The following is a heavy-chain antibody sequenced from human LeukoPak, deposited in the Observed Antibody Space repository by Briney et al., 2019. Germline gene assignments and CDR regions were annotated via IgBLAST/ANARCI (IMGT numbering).Heavy chain of an antibody. CDR3: ASSGGSIMITFGGILDY. J-gene: IGHJ4*02. CDR2: ISYNGSHQ. D-gene: IGHD3-16*01. V-gene: IGHV3-30*04. Sequence: GGSLRLSCAASGFTFSTYAMHWVRQAPGKGLEWLTVISYNGSHQYYSDSVRGRFTISRDNSRNSVFLQINRLRSEDTAVYYCASSGGSIMITFGGILDYWGQGTLVTVSS. CDR1: GFTFSTYA.